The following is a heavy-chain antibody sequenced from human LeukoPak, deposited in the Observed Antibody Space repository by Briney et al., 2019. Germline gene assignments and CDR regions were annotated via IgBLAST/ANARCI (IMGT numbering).Heavy chain of an antibody. V-gene: IGHV1-18*01. CDR1: GCTFTSYG. CDR3: ARVRVAGIVVVPVLTDY. D-gene: IGHD2-2*01. Sequence: ASVKVSCKASGCTFTSYGISWVRQAPGQGLEWMGWISAYNGNTNYAQKLQGRVTMTTDTSTSTAYMELRSLRSDDTAVYYCARVRVAGIVVVPVLTDYWGQGTLVTVSS. CDR2: ISAYNGNT. J-gene: IGHJ4*02.